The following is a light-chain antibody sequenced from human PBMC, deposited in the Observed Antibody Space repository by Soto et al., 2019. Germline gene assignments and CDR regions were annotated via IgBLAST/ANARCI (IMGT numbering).Light chain of an antibody. V-gene: IGLV2-14*01. CDR2: EVS. CDR1: SSDVGGYNF. CDR3: SSYTSSSTDVV. J-gene: IGLJ2*01. Sequence: QSVLAQPASVSGSPGQSITVSCTGTSSDVGGYNFVSWYQQHPGKAPKLIIYEVSHRPSWVSNRFSGSKSGNTASLTISGLQAEDEADYYCSSYTSSSTDVVFGGGTKLTVL.